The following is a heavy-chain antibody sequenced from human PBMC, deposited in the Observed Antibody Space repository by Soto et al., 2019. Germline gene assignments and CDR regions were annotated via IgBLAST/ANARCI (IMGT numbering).Heavy chain of an antibody. Sequence: ASVQVSCKTSGYTFSNYDFSWARQAPGQGLEWMGWVSNKNGVPNYAEKFQGRLTLTSDMPSRTVYMQLSNLRSDDTAVYYCAGASSRVSSVVAAYWGQGTLVNVSS. V-gene: IGHV1-18*04. CDR2: VSNKNGVP. J-gene: IGHJ4*02. CDR1: GYTFSNYD. D-gene: IGHD2-15*01. CDR3: AGASSRVSSVVAAY.